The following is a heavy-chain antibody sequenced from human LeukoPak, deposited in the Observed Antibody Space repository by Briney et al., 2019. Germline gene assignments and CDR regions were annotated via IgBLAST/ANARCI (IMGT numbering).Heavy chain of an antibody. CDR2: IYYSGST. D-gene: IGHD6-6*01. CDR3: ARSPSSTRPFDI. J-gene: IGHJ3*02. CDR1: GGSISSYY. Sequence: PSETLSLTCTVSGGSISSYYWSWIRQPPGKGLEWIGYIYYSGSTNYNPSLKSRVTMSVDTSKNQFSLKLSSVTAADTAVYYCARSPSSTRPFDIWGQGTMVTVSS. V-gene: IGHV4-59*01.